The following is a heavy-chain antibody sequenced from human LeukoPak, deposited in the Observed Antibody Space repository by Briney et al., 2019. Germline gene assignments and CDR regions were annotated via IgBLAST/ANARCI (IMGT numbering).Heavy chain of an antibody. CDR1: GGFIASYY. D-gene: IGHD5-18*01. CDR3: ARPQHTAVTGVFDI. Sequence: SETLSLTCTVSGGFIASYYWSWIRHRPGRGLEWIGYIYYSWNTNYNPSPKSRVTMSMDTSKNQFSLKLESVTAADTAVYYCARPQHTAVTGVFDIWGQGTGVTVSS. CDR2: IYYSWNT. V-gene: IGHV4-59*08. J-gene: IGHJ3*02.